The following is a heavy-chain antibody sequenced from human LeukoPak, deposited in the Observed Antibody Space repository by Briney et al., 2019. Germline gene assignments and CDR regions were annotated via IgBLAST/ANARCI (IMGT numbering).Heavy chain of an antibody. CDR1: GFTLDTYG. J-gene: IGHJ3*02. D-gene: IGHD6-19*01. V-gene: IGHV3-9*01. Sequence: GRCLRLSCAASGFTLDTYGMDWVRHDPRNCLGWVSGIIWNSGSIGYADSVKGRFTISRDNAKNSLYLQMNSLRAEDTALYYCAKDRTYSSSSDAFDIWGQGTMVTVSS. CDR3: AKDRTYSSSSDAFDI. CDR2: IIWNSGSI.